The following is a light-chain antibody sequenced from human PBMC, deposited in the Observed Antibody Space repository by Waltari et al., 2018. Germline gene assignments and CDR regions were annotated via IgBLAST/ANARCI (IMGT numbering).Light chain of an antibody. CDR2: AAS. V-gene: IGKV1-39*01. Sequence: DIQMTQSPSSLSASVGDRVTITCRASQSINNYLNWYQHKPGKAPNLLFYAASSLQSGVPSRFSGTRSGTEFTLTISSLQPEDFGTYYCQQSCDIPPTFGQGTRVEI. J-gene: IGKJ1*01. CDR3: QQSCDIPPT. CDR1: QSINNY.